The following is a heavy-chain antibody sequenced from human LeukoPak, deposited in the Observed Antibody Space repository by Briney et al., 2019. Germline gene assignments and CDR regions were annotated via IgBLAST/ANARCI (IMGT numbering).Heavy chain of an antibody. D-gene: IGHD2-2*01. CDR1: GFTFSSYS. Sequence: GGSLRLSCAASGFTFSSYSMNWVRQAPGKGLEWVSSISSSSSYIYYADSVKGRFTISRDNAKNSLYLQTNSLRAEDTAVYYCASGGYCSSTSCYVDYWGQGTLVTVSS. V-gene: IGHV3-21*01. J-gene: IGHJ4*02. CDR2: ISSSSSYI. CDR3: ASGGYCSSTSCYVDY.